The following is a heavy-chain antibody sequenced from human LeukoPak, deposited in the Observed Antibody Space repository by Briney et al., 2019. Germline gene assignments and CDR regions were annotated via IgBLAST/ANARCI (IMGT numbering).Heavy chain of an antibody. Sequence: GGSLRLSCAASGFTFSNYAMHWVRQAPGKGLEWVAVVSYDGSNKYYADSVKGRFTISRDNSKNSLYLQMHSLRAEDTAMYYCARNRYGDPYYFDYWGQGTLVTVSS. CDR1: GFTFSNYA. CDR3: ARNRYGDPYYFDY. J-gene: IGHJ4*02. V-gene: IGHV3-30-3*01. D-gene: IGHD4-17*01. CDR2: VSYDGSNK.